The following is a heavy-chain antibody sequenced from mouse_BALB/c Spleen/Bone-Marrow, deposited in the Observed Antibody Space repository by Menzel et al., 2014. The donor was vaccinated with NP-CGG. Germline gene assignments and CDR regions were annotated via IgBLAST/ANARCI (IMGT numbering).Heavy chain of an antibody. V-gene: IGHV7-1*02. J-gene: IGHJ1*01. Sequence: EVHLVESGGGLVQPGGSLRLSCATSGFTFSDFYMEWVRQPPGKRLEWIAASRNKANDYTTEYSASVKGRFIVSRDTSQSILYLQMNALRAEGTAIYYCARDRYDEGDWYFDVWGAGTTVTVSS. D-gene: IGHD2-14*01. CDR1: GFTFSDFY. CDR3: ARDRYDEGDWYFDV. CDR2: SRNKANDYTT.